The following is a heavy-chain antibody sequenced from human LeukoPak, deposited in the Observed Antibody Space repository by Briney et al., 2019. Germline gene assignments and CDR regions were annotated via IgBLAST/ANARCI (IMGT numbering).Heavy chain of an antibody. D-gene: IGHD3-22*01. CDR1: GGSISSYY. CDR3: ARQSISGSSLSYFDY. CDR2: IYDSGST. V-gene: IGHV4-59*01. J-gene: IGHJ4*02. Sequence: SETLSLTCTVSGGSISSYYWSWIRQPPGKGLEWIGNIYDSGSTNYNPSLKSRLTISVDTSKNQCSLKLSSVTAADTAVDYCARQSISGSSLSYFDYWGQGPLVNVSS.